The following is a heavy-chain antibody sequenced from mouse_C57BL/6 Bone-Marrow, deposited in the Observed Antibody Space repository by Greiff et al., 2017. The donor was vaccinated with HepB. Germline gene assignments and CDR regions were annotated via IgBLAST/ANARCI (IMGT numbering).Heavy chain of an antibody. CDR1: GYSFTDYN. V-gene: IGHV1-39*01. J-gene: IGHJ3*01. D-gene: IGHD1-1*01. Sequence: EVKLVESGPELVKPGASVKISCKASGYSFTDYNMNWVKQSNGKSLEWIGVINPNYGTTSYNQKFKGKATLTVDQSSSTAYMQLNSLTSEDSAVYYCARWYYGSNWFAYWGQGTLVTVSA. CDR3: ARWYYGSNWFAY. CDR2: INPNYGTT.